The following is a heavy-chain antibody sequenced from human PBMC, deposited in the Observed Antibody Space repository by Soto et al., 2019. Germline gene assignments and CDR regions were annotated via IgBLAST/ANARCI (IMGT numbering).Heavy chain of an antibody. CDR1: GYTFTSYG. CDR2: ISAYKGNT. J-gene: IGHJ4*02. V-gene: IGHV1-18*04. CDR3: ASSGWLDLYYFDC. D-gene: IGHD6-19*01. Sequence: QVQLVQSGAEVKKPGASVKVSCKASGYTFTSYGISWVRQAPGQGLEWMGWISAYKGNTNYAQKLQGRVTMTTDTSTSRAYRELRSLRSDDTAVYYCASSGWLDLYYFDCWGQGPLVIVSS.